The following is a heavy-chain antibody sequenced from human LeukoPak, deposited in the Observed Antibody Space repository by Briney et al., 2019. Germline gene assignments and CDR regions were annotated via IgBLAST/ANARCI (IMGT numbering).Heavy chain of an antibody. D-gene: IGHD3-9*01. Sequence: SETLSLTCTVSGGSISSYYWSWIRQPPGKGLEWIGYIYYSGSTNYNPSLKSRVTISVDTSKNQFSLKLSSVTAADTAVYYCARAKIKNDYDILTGYYPVLGMNYFDYWGQGTLVTASS. J-gene: IGHJ4*02. CDR2: IYYSGST. CDR1: GGSISSYY. V-gene: IGHV4-59*01. CDR3: ARAKIKNDYDILTGYYPVLGMNYFDY.